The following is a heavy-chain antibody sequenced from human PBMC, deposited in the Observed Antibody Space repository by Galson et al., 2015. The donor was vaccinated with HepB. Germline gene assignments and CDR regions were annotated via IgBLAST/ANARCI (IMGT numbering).Heavy chain of an antibody. J-gene: IGHJ4*02. Sequence: QSGAEVKKPGESLRISCKGSGYSFTSYWISWVRQMPGKGLEWMGRIDPSDSYTNYSPSFQGHVTISADKSISTAYLQWSSLKASDTAMYYCARRPTRSRQQLTDPLDYWGQGTLVTVSS. D-gene: IGHD6-13*01. CDR3: ARRPTRSRQQLTDPLDY. CDR2: IDPSDSYT. V-gene: IGHV5-10-1*01. CDR1: GYSFTSYW.